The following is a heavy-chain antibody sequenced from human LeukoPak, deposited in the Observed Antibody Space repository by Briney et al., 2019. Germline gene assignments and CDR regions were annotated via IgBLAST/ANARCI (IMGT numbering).Heavy chain of an antibody. J-gene: IGHJ6*02. V-gene: IGHV3-30*03. CDR3: ARRPIKYYYYGMDV. CDR2: ISYDGSNK. CDR1: GFTFSSYG. Sequence: SGESLRLSCAASGFTFSSYGMHWVRQAPGKGLEWVTVISYDGSNKYYADSVKGRFTISRDNSKNTLYLQMNSLRAEDTAVYYCARRPIKYYYYGMDVWGQGTTVTVSS.